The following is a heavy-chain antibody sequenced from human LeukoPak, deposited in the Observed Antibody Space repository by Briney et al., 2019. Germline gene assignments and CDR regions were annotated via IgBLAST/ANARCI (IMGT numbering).Heavy chain of an antibody. CDR2: IYTSGST. J-gene: IGHJ4*02. CDR1: SGSISSGAYY. CDR3: ARAGISSWMPHYFDY. Sequence: SETLSLTCSVFSGSISSGAYYWNWIRQPAGKGLEWIGRIYTSGSTTYNPSLKSRVTTSVDTSKNQFSLKLSSLTASDTAVYFCARAGISSWMPHYFDYWGQGSLVTVSS. V-gene: IGHV4-61*02. D-gene: IGHD2-2*01.